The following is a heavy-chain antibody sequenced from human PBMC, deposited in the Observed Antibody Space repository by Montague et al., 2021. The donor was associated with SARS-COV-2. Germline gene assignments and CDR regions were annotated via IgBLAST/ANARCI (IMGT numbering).Heavy chain of an antibody. J-gene: IGHJ1*01. CDR1: GFTFSSYA. CDR2: IYSGGSST. V-gene: IGHV3-23*03. CDR3: AKQYSSRWYPQYFQH. D-gene: IGHD6-13*01. Sequence: PGLSCAASGFTFSSYAMSWVRQAPGKGLEWVSVIYSGGSSTYYADSVKGRFTISRDNSKNTLYLQMSSLRAEDTAVYYCAKQYSSRWYPQYFQHWGQGTLVTVSS.